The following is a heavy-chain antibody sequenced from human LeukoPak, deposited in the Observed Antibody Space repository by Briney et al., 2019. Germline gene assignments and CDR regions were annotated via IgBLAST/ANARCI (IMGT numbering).Heavy chain of an antibody. J-gene: IGHJ4*02. V-gene: IGHV4-34*01. CDR1: GGTFSGYY. CDR2: INHSGST. CDR3: ARSRRIDY. Sequence: SETLSLTCAAYGGTFSGYYWSWIRQPPGKGLEWIGEINHSGSTNYNPSLKSRVTISVDTSKNQFSLMLSSVTAADTAVYYCARSRRIDYWGQGTLVTVSS.